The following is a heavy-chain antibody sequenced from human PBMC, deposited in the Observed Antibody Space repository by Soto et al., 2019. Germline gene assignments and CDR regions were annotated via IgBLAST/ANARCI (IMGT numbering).Heavy chain of an antibody. J-gene: IGHJ4*02. CDR2: IIPIFDTP. Sequence: QVQLVQSEAEVRKPGSAVRVSCKASGGTFNMYAMNWVRQAPGQGLEWMAGIIPIFDTPRYSQQFQGRVTITVDESTSTAYMELSSLRSEDTAIYYCARSIGSGGVIGGFDYVGQGTLVTVAS. V-gene: IGHV1-69*01. D-gene: IGHD3-16*02. CDR1: GGTFNMYA. CDR3: ARSIGSGGVIGGFDY.